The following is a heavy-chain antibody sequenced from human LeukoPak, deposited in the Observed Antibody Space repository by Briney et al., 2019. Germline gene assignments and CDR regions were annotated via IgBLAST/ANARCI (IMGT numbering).Heavy chain of an antibody. CDR2: INPNSGGT. D-gene: IGHD1-14*01. Sequence: ASVKVSCKASGYTFTSYGLSWVRQAPGQGLEWMGWINPNSGGTNYAQKFQGRVTMTRDTSITTAYMELSRLRSDDTAVYYCATISRNDSFDIWGQGTMVTVSS. V-gene: IGHV1-2*02. CDR3: ATISRNDSFDI. J-gene: IGHJ3*02. CDR1: GYTFTSYG.